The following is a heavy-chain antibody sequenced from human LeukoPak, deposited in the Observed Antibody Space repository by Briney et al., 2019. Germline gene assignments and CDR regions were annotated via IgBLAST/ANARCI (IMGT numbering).Heavy chain of an antibody. D-gene: IGHD2-15*01. V-gene: IGHV1-69*06. J-gene: IGHJ6*03. CDR2: IIPIFGTA. Sequence: SVKVSCKASGGTISSYAISWVRQAPGQGLEWTGGIIPIFGTANYAQKFQGRVTITADKSTSTAYMELSSLRSEDTAVYYCARSGRLGYCSGGSCSPPAYYYYYYMDVWGKGTTVTVSS. CDR1: GGTISSYA. CDR3: ARSGRLGYCSGGSCSPPAYYYYYYMDV.